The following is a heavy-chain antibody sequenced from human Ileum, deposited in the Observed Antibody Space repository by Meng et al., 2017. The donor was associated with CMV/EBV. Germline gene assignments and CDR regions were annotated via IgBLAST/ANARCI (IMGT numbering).Heavy chain of an antibody. CDR1: GGSFSGFY. D-gene: IGHD2-15*01. Sequence: SETLSLTCTIYGGSFSGFYWGWIRQPPGNGLEWIGEINHSGTTNYNPSPKSRITMSIATSQNQFSLNLNSVIAADTAVYYCARRGGRCSRGSCYFSYYYFDMDVWGRGTTVTVS. CDR2: INHSGTT. V-gene: IGHV4-34*10. CDR3: ARRGGRCSRGSCYFSYYYFDMDV. J-gene: IGHJ6*02.